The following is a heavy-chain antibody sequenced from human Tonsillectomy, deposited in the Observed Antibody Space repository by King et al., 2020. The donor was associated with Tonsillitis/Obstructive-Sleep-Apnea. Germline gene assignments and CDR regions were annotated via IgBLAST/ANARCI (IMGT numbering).Heavy chain of an antibody. CDR3: ARDRCSGGSCSFFDY. J-gene: IGHJ4*02. Sequence: QLVQSGAEVKKPGASVKVSCKTSGYTFTSYYMHWVRQAPGQGLEWMGIINPSVGSTNYAQNFQGRVTMTRDTSTSTVYMELSSLRSEDTAVYYCARDRCSGGSCSFFDYWGQGTLVTVSS. D-gene: IGHD2-15*01. V-gene: IGHV1-46*01. CDR2: INPSVGST. CDR1: GYTFTSYY.